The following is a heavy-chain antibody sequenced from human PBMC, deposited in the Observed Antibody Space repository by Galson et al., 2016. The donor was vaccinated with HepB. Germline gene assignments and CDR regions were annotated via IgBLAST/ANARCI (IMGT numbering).Heavy chain of an antibody. CDR3: ARDMVHGLGVYDY. V-gene: IGHV3-48*01. CDR1: GFTFGAYA. D-gene: IGHD3/OR15-3a*01. J-gene: IGHJ4*02. CDR2: TSDSTSTV. Sequence: SLRLSCAASGFTFGAYAMSWFRQAPGKGLEWVSYTSDSTSTVYYADSVKGRFTISRDNAKNSLHLQMKSLRAEDTAVYYCARDMVHGLGVYDYWDQGALVTVSS.